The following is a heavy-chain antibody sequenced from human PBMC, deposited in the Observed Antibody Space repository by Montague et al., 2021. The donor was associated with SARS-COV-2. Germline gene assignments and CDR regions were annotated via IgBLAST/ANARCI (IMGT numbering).Heavy chain of an antibody. V-gene: IGHV2-5*02. CDR3: AHRPGYNFGNPYFDY. CDR2: IYWDDDK. Sequence: PALVKPTQTLTLTCTFSGFPLSTSGVGVGWIRQPPGKALEWLALIYWDDDKRYSPSLKSRLTITKDASKNQVVLTMTNVDPVDTATYFCAHRPGYNFGNPYFDYWGQGTLVTVSS. CDR1: GFPLSTSGVG. J-gene: IGHJ4*02. D-gene: IGHD5-18*01.